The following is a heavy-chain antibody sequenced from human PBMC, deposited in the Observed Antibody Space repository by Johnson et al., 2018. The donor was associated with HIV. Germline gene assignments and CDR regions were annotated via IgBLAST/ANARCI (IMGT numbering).Heavy chain of an antibody. CDR3: ASQQWELGSHDAFDI. CDR2: INWNGGSAI. V-gene: IGHV3-53*01. D-gene: IGHD1-26*01. J-gene: IGHJ3*02. Sequence: VQLVESGGGLIQPGGSLRLSCAASGSTVSSNYMSWVRQAPGKGLEWVSGINWNGGSAIYYADSVKGRFTMSRDNAKNSMFLQMNSLRAEDTALYYCASQQWELGSHDAFDIWGRGTMVTVSS. CDR1: GSTVSSNY.